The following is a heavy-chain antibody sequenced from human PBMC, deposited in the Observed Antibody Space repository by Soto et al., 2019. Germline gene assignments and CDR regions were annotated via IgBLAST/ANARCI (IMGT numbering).Heavy chain of an antibody. D-gene: IGHD2-2*01. J-gene: IGHJ6*03. V-gene: IGHV4-59*01. Sequence: SETLSLTCTVSGASISSYHWSWIRQPPGKGLEWIGNISNSGSTNYNPSLKSRVTISVDTSKNQFSLKLTSVTAADTAVYHCAREIGYCTTTSGNAGPLYYYMEVGGKWTTVSVS. CDR1: GASISSYH. CDR3: AREIGYCTTTSGNAGPLYYYMEV. CDR2: ISNSGST.